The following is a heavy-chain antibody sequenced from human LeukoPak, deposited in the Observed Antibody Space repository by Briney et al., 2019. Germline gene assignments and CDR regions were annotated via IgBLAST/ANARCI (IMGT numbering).Heavy chain of an antibody. CDR3: ARGALMVYANYFDY. J-gene: IGHJ4*02. CDR2: IYHSGST. CDR1: DDSISSQY. Sequence: PSETLSLTCSVSDDSISSQYWSWIRQPPGKGLEWIGYIYHSGSTKYNPSLKSRVTMSLDTSKNQFSLNLSSVTAADTAVYYCARGALMVYANYFDYWGQGTLVTVSS. D-gene: IGHD2-8*01. V-gene: IGHV4-59*11.